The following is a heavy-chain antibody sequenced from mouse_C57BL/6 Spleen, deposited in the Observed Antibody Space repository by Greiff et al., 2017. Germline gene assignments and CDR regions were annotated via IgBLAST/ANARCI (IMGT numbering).Heavy chain of an antibody. CDR3: ARNYYGSSWFAY. J-gene: IGHJ3*01. CDR1: GYTFTSYW. V-gene: IGHV1-50*01. Sequence: QVQLQQPGAELVKPGASVKLSCKASGYTFTSYWMQWVKQRPGQGLEWIGEIDPSASYTNYNQKFKGKATLTVDTSSSTAYMQLSSLTSADSAVYYCARNYYGSSWFAYWGQGTLVTVSA. D-gene: IGHD1-1*01. CDR2: IDPSASYT.